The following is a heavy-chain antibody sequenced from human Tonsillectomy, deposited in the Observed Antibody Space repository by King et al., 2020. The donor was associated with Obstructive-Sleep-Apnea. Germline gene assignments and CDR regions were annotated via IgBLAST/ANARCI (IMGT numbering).Heavy chain of an antibody. CDR1: GYTLTELS. CDR2: FDSEDGEI. J-gene: IGHJ4*02. Sequence: QLVQSGAEVKKPGASVKVSCKVSGYTLTELSIHWVRQAPGKGLEGMGGFDSEDGEIIYAQKFQGKFTMTEETSRDTAYMELSSLRSEVTAVYDCATPSHDYRNHYDPLEYWGQGTLVTVSS. CDR3: ATPSHDYRNHYDPLEY. V-gene: IGHV1-24*01. D-gene: IGHD4-11*01.